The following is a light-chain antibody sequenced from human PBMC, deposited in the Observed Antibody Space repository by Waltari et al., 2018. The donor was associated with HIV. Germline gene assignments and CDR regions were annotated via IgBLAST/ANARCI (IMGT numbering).Light chain of an antibody. CDR3: QQKGSSRLT. J-gene: IGKJ4*01. CDR2: GAS. CDR1: QSVSSSY. V-gene: IGKV3-20*01. Sequence: EIVLTQSPGTLSLSPGERATLSCRASQSVSSSYLAWYQQKPGQAPRLLIYGASSRATGIPDTCRGSGSGTDFTLTISRREAEDFAVYYCQQKGSSRLTVGGGTKVEIK.